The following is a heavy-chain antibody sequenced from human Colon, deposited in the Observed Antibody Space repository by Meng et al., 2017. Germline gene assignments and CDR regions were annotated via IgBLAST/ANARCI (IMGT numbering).Heavy chain of an antibody. CDR2: IKEDGSDQ. CDR3: ARDSSGYDY. D-gene: IGHD5-12*01. J-gene: IGHJ4*02. Sequence: GESLKISCAASGFTFSTYWMSWVRQAPGKGLEWVANIKEDGSDQYYVDSVKGRFTISRDNAKNSLYLQMNSLRAEDTAVYYCARDSSGYDYWGQGTRVTGAS. CDR1: GFTFSTYW. V-gene: IGHV3-7*01.